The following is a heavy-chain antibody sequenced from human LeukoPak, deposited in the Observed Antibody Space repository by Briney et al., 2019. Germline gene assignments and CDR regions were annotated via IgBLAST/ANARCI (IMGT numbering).Heavy chain of an antibody. CDR3: ARGRRIVVVPAAPGDFWSGHDAFDI. V-gene: IGHV4-38-2*02. J-gene: IGHJ3*02. CDR2: IYHSGST. Sequence: KASETLSLTCTVSGYSISSGYYWGWIRQPPGKGLEWIGSIYHSGSTYYNPSLKSRVTISVDTSKNQFSLKLSSVTAADTAVYYCARGRRIVVVPAAPGDFWSGHDAFDIWGQGTMVTVSS. D-gene: IGHD2-2*01. CDR1: GYSISSGYY.